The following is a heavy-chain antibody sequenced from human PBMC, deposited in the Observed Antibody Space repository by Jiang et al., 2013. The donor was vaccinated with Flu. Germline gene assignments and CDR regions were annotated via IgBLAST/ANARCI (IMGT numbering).Heavy chain of an antibody. J-gene: IGHJ6*02. D-gene: IGHD2-15*01. Sequence: GLEWVSAIGRGGDTYYSGSVKGRFTISRENAKNSLYLQMNSLRDGDTAVYYCVREIKDCSSGRCDHFYNGLDVWGQGTTVTVSS. V-gene: IGHV3-13*01. CDR3: VREIKDCSSGRCDHFYNGLDV. CDR2: IGRGGDT.